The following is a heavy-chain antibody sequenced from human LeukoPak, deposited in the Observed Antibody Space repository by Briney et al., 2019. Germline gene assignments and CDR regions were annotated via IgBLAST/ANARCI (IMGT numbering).Heavy chain of an antibody. CDR2: IYPGDSDT. V-gene: IGHV5-51*01. J-gene: IGHJ4*02. D-gene: IGHD3-10*01. CDR3: ARHALPYGSGSYYNPFDY. Sequence: GESLKISCKGSGYSFTSYWIGWVRQMPGKGLEWMGIIYPGDSDTRYSPSFQGQVTISADKSISTAYLQWSSLKASDTAMYYCARHALPYGSGSYYNPFDYWGQGTLVTVSS. CDR1: GYSFTSYW.